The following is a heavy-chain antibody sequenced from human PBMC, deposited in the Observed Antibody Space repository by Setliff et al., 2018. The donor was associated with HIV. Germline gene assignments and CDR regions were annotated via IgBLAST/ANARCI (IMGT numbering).Heavy chain of an antibody. V-gene: IGHV4-39*01. Sequence: PSETLSLTCTVSGGSISTSRYYWGWIRQPPGKGLEWIGSFSYGGSTYYHPSLRSRVTMSVDTSKNQFSLKLRSVTAAETAVYYCARHLDSGYDSGIIPYYYYFYVDVWGQGSTVTVSS. CDR3: ARHLDSGYDSGIIPYYYYFYVDV. J-gene: IGHJ6*03. CDR1: GGSISTSRYY. CDR2: FSYGGST. D-gene: IGHD5-12*01.